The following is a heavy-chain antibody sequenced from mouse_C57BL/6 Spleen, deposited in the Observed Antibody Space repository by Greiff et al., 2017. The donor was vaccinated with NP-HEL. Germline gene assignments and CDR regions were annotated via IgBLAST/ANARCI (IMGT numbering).Heavy chain of an antibody. CDR1: GFTFSSYG. D-gene: IGHD1-1*01. J-gene: IGHJ2*01. CDR3: ASIITTVFDY. V-gene: IGHV5-6*02. Sequence: DVMLVESGGDLVKPGGSLKLSCAASGFTFSSYGMSWVRQTPDKRLEWVATISSGGSYTYYPDSVKGRFTISRDNAKNTLYLQMSSLKSEDTAMYYCASIITTVFDYWGQGTTLTVSS. CDR2: ISSGGSYT.